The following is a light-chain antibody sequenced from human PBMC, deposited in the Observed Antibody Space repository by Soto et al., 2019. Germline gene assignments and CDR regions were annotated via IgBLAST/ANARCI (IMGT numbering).Light chain of an antibody. CDR2: YDD. CDR1: SSNIGNNA. V-gene: IGLV1-36*01. Sequence: QPVLTQPPSVSAAPRQRVTISCSGSSSNIGNNAVNWYQQLPGKAPKLLIYYDDLLPSGVSDRFSGSKSGTSASLAISGLQSEDEADYYCAAWDDSLNGRVFGGGTKLTVL. CDR3: AAWDDSLNGRV. J-gene: IGLJ2*01.